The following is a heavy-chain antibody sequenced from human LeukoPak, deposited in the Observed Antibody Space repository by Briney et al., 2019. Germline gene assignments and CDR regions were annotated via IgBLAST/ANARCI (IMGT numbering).Heavy chain of an antibody. V-gene: IGHV1-24*01. D-gene: IGHD6-13*01. CDR1: GYTLTELS. Sequence: ASVKVSCKVSGYTLTELSMHWVRQAPGKGLEWMGGFDPEDGETIYAQKFQGRVTMTEDTSTDTAYMELSSLRPEDTAVYYCATSRQQLVTFDYWGQGTLVTVSS. J-gene: IGHJ4*02. CDR3: ATSRQQLVTFDY. CDR2: FDPEDGET.